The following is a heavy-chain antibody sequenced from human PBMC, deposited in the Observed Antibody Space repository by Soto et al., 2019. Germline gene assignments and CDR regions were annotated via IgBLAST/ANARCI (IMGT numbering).Heavy chain of an antibody. Sequence: QVQLVQSGAEVKTPGASVKVSCKASGYTFTNDDISWVRQAAGQGLEWVGWVSTSNGRTNYAQKVQGRVTLTTDTSTTTAYMELRSLRFDDTAVYYCARGGYRYGYEYWGQGTLLTVSS. CDR3: ARGGYRYGYEY. CDR2: VSTSNGRT. V-gene: IGHV1-18*04. D-gene: IGHD5-18*01. J-gene: IGHJ4*02. CDR1: GYTFTNDD.